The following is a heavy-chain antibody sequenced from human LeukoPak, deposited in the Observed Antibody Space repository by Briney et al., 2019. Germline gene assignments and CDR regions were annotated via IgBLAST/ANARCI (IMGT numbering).Heavy chain of an antibody. Sequence: GGSLRLSCAASGFTFSSYAMNWVRQAPGKGLEWVSVISSGGDNTFYADSVKGRFTISRDNSKNTFYLQMNSLRDEDTALYYCAKAGGGSGYNPLGYWGQGTLVTVSS. CDR3: AKAGGGSGYNPLGY. D-gene: IGHD5-24*01. V-gene: IGHV3-23*01. CDR1: GFTFSSYA. J-gene: IGHJ4*02. CDR2: ISSGGDNT.